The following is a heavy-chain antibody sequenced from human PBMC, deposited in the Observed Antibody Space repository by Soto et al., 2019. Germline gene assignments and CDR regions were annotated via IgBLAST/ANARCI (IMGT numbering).Heavy chain of an antibody. V-gene: IGHV1-3*01. Sequence: RQATGQRLEWMGWINAGNGNTKYSQKFQGRVTITRDTSASTAYMELSSLRSEDTAVYYCARDLGGWPDYWGQGPLVTVSS. D-gene: IGHD2-15*01. J-gene: IGHJ4*02. CDR2: INAGNGNT. CDR3: ARDLGGWPDY.